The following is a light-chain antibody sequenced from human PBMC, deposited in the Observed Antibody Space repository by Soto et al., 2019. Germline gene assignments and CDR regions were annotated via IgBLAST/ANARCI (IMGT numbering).Light chain of an antibody. CDR1: QSVSNN. V-gene: IGKV3-15*01. J-gene: IGKJ1*01. CDR3: QQYNDWPRWT. CDR2: GAS. Sequence: IVMTQSPATLSVSPGERATLSCRASQSVSNNLAWYQQRPGQAPRLLIHGASTRATGISARFSGSGSGTEFNLTISSLQSEDCAVYYCQQYNDWPRWTFGRGTTVEIK.